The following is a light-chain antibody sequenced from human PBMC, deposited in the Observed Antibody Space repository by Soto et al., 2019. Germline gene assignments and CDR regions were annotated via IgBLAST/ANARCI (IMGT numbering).Light chain of an antibody. Sequence: EIVLTQSPGTLSLSPGERATLSCRASQSLRSTYFAWYQQKPGQAPTLLIYGASSRATGIPDRFSGSGSGTDFTLTISRLEPEDFAVYYCQQYDSSPYTFCQGTNLEIK. CDR2: GAS. CDR1: QSLRSTY. V-gene: IGKV3-20*01. J-gene: IGKJ2*01. CDR3: QQYDSSPYT.